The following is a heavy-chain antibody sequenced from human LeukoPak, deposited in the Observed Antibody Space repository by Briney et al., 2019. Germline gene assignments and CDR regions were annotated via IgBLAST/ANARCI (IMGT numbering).Heavy chain of an antibody. CDR1: GGSISSGDYY. D-gene: IGHD7-27*01. CDR2: IYYSGST. V-gene: IGHV4-30-4*01. Sequence: SSETLSLTCTVSGGSISSGDYYWSWIRQPPGKGLEWIGYIYYSGSTYYNPSLKSRVTISVDTSKNQFSLKLSSVTAADTAVYYCARGRPGWGAFDIWAKGQWSPSLQ. CDR3: ARGRPGWGAFDI. J-gene: IGHJ3*02.